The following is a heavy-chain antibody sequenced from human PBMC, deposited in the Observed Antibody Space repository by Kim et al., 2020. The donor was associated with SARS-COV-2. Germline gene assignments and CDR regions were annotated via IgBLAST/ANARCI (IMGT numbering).Heavy chain of an antibody. Sequence: SETLSLTCTVSGGSISSYYWSWIRQPPGKGLEWIGYIYYSGSTNYNPSLKSRVTISVDTSKNQFSLKLSSVTAADTAVYYCARLVSYCGQGALVTVSS. CDR2: IYYSGST. CDR3: ARLVSY. J-gene: IGHJ4*02. CDR1: GGSISSYY. V-gene: IGHV4-59*08. D-gene: IGHD2-21*01.